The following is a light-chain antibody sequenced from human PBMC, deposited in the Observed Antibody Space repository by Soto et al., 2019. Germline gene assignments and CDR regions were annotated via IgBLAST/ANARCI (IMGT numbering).Light chain of an antibody. CDR3: SSYTSSSRYV. Sequence: QSALTQPASVSGSPGQSITISCTGTSSDVGDYNYVSWYQQHPGKAPKFMIYDVSIRPSGVSNRLSGSKSGNTASLTISGLQAEDEADDYCSSYTSSSRYVFGTGTKLTVL. CDR1: SSDVGDYNY. J-gene: IGLJ1*01. V-gene: IGLV2-14*01. CDR2: DVS.